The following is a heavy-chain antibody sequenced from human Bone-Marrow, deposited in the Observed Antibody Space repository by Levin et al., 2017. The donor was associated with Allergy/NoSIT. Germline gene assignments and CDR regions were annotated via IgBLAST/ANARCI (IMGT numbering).Heavy chain of an antibody. CDR1: GFTFSSYA. V-gene: IGHV3-30-3*01. J-gene: IGHJ4*02. CDR3: ARDHRGSSWRANYDY. D-gene: IGHD6-13*01. Sequence: PGGSLRLSCAASGFTFSSYAMHWVRQAPGKGLEWVAVISYDGSNKYYADSVKGRFTISRDNSKNTLYLQMNSLRAEDTAVYYCARDHRGSSWRANYDYWGQGTLVTVSS. CDR2: ISYDGSNK.